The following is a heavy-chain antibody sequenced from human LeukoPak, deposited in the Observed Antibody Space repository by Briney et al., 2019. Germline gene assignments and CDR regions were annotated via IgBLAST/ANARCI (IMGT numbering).Heavy chain of an antibody. Sequence: SETLSLTCAVYGGSFSGYYWSWIRQSPGKGLEWIGEINHSGSTNYNPSLKSRVTISVDTSKNQFSLKLSSVTAADTAVYYCARGSEYYDSSGYYWNDAFDIWGQGTMVTVSS. CDR3: ARGSEYYDSSGYYWNDAFDI. J-gene: IGHJ3*02. V-gene: IGHV4-34*01. CDR1: GGSFSGYY. CDR2: INHSGST. D-gene: IGHD3-22*01.